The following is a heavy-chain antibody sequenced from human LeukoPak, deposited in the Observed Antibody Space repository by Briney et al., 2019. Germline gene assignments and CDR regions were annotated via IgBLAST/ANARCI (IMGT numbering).Heavy chain of an antibody. CDR3: ARGGDIVATIPFPYFDY. Sequence: PSETLSLTCTVSNGSISSYYWSWIRQPAGKGLEWIGRIYTSGNTNYNPSLKSRVTMSVDTSKNQLSLKLSSVTAADTAVYYCARGGDIVATIPFPYFDYWGQGTLVTVSS. CDR1: NGSISSYY. V-gene: IGHV4-4*07. J-gene: IGHJ4*02. D-gene: IGHD5-12*01. CDR2: IYTSGNT.